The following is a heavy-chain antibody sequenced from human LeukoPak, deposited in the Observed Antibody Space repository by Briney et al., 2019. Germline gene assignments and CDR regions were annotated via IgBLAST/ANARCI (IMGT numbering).Heavy chain of an antibody. J-gene: IGHJ5*02. Sequence: ASVKVSCKASGYTFTSYGISWVRQAPGQGLEWMGWISAYNGNTNYAQKLQGRVTMTTDTFTSTAYMELRSLRSDDTAVYYCARVLVPNRNDYSDYGVDWDLNWFDPWGQGTLVTVSS. D-gene: IGHD4-11*01. V-gene: IGHV1-18*01. CDR2: ISAYNGNT. CDR1: GYTFTSYG. CDR3: ARVLVPNRNDYSDYGVDWDLNWFDP.